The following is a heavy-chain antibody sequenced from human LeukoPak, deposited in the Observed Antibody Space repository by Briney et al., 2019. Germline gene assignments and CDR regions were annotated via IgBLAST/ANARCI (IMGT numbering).Heavy chain of an antibody. D-gene: IGHD4-17*01. CDR1: GFTFDDYG. CDR2: MGWNGGIT. CDR3: ARVSGYGAYDAFDI. V-gene: IGHV3-20*04. Sequence: GGSLRLSCAASGFTFDDYGMSWVRQAPGKGVEWVSGMGWNGGITGYAVKVRFTISRDNAKSCLYLQTDSLRAEDTALYYCARVSGYGAYDAFDIWGQGTMVTVSS. J-gene: IGHJ3*02.